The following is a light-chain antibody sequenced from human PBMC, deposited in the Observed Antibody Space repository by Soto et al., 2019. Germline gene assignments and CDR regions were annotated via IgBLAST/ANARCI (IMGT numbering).Light chain of an antibody. Sequence: VLIPSDRTMSLSGRERDILSCRASQSVSSSYLAWYQQKPGQAPRLLIYGASSRATGIPDRFSGSWSGTDASLISRRLEHYYCAVYHSQEDGSSPTGTFGQGTKVDIK. CDR1: QSVSSSY. V-gene: IGKV3-20*01. CDR2: GAS. CDR3: QEDGSSPTGT. J-gene: IGKJ1*01.